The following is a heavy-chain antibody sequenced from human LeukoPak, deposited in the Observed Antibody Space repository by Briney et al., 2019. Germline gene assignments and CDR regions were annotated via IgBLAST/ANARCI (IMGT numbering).Heavy chain of an antibody. CDR3: ARDYILRGSYPIDY. CDR2: IKQDGSEK. CDR1: GFTFSSYW. Sequence: GGSLRLSCAASGFTFSSYWMSWVRQAPGKGLEWVANIKQDGSEKYYVDSVKGRFTISRDNAKNSLYLQMNSLRAEDTAVYYCARDYILRGSYPIDYWGQGTLVTVSS. V-gene: IGHV3-7*01. J-gene: IGHJ4*02. D-gene: IGHD1-26*01.